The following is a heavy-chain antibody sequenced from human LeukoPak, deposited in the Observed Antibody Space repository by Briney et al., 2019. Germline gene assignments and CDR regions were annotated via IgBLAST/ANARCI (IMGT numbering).Heavy chain of an antibody. CDR3: ARGPDDYFDY. J-gene: IGHJ4*02. CDR2: IYYSGST. Sequence: SETLSLTCTVSGGSVSSGSYYWSWIRQHPGKGLEWIGYIYYSGSTYYNPSLKSRVTISVDTSKNQFSLKLSSVTAADTAVYYCARGPDDYFDYWGQGTLVTVSS. CDR1: GGSVSSGSYY. V-gene: IGHV4-31*03.